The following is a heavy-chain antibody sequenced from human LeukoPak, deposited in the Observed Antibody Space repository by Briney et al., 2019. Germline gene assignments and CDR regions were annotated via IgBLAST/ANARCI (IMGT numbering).Heavy chain of an antibody. CDR3: ARYYYDSSGYYYWFDP. J-gene: IGHJ5*02. CDR1: GFTVSSNY. Sequence: GGSLRLSCAASGFTVSSNYMSWVRQAPGKGLEWVSVIYSGGSTYYADSVKGRFTISRDNSKNTLYLQMNSLRAEDTAVYCCARYYYDSSGYYYWFDPWGQGTLVTVSS. CDR2: IYSGGST. D-gene: IGHD3-22*01. V-gene: IGHV3-53*01.